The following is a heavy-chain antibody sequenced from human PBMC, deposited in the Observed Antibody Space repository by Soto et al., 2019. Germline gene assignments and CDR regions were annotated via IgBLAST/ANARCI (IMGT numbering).Heavy chain of an antibody. CDR2: IYHSGST. CDR1: GYSISSGYY. D-gene: IGHD1-26*01. CDR3: AREPTQGRVGATSLDY. J-gene: IGHJ4*02. Sequence: PSETRSRTCAVSGYSISSGYYWCFIRQPPGKGLEWIGSIYHSGSTYYNPSLKRRVTISVDTSKNQFSLKLSSVTAADTAVYYCAREPTQGRVGATSLDYWGQGTLVTVSS. V-gene: IGHV4-38-2*02.